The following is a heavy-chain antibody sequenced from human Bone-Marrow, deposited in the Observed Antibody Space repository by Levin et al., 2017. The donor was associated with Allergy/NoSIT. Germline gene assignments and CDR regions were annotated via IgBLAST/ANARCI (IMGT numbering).Heavy chain of an antibody. Sequence: GGSLRLSCAASGLSFSNLAMSWVRQAPGKGLEWVSTISGSGGNTYYADSVKGRFTISRDNSKNTLHLQLNSLRAEDTALYYCAKLPPRGYGGDDRSGWGQGILVTVSS. CDR2: ISGSGGNT. J-gene: IGHJ4*02. CDR3: AKLPPRGYGGDDRSG. CDR1: GLSFSNLA. V-gene: IGHV3-23*01. D-gene: IGHD5-12*01.